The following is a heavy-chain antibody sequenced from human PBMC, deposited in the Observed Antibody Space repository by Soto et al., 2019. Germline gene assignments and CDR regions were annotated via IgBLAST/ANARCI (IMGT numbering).Heavy chain of an antibody. Sequence: SETLSLTCTVSGGSISTYYWSWIRQPPGKRLEWIGYMFHSGSPSYNPSLKSRVTISGDTSKNQFSLKVTSVTAADTAVYYCARVGATAELDFWGQGLLVTVSS. CDR1: GGSISTYY. V-gene: IGHV4-59*01. CDR3: ARVGATAELDF. CDR2: MFHSGSP. J-gene: IGHJ4*02. D-gene: IGHD1-26*01.